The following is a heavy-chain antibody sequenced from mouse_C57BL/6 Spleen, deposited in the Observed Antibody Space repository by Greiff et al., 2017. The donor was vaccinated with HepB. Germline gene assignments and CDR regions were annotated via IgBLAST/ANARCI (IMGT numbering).Heavy chain of an antibody. D-gene: IGHD1-1*01. CDR1: GFTFSDYY. J-gene: IGHJ1*03. V-gene: IGHV5-16*01. Sequence: EVKLMESEGGLVQPGSSMKLSCTASGFTFSDYYMAWVRQVPEKGLEWVANINYDGSSTYYLDSLKSRFIISRDNAKNILYLQMSSLKSEDTATYYCARDAPDYYGSSYGYWYFDVWGTGTTVTVSS. CDR2: INYDGSST. CDR3: ARDAPDYYGSSYGYWYFDV.